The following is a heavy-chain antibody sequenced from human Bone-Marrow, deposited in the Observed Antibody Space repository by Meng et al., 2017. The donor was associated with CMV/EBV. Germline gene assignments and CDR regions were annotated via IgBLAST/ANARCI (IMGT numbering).Heavy chain of an antibody. CDR3: ARGGGGDYYGMDV. CDR1: CFTFDDYG. V-gene: IGHV3-21*01. D-gene: IGHD2-15*01. Sequence: GESLKISCAASCFTFDDYGMSWVRQAPGKGLEWVSSISSSSSYIYYADSVKGRFTISRDNAKNSLYLQMNSLRAEDTTVYYCARGGGGDYYGMDVWGQGATVTVSS. J-gene: IGHJ6*01. CDR2: ISSSSSYI.